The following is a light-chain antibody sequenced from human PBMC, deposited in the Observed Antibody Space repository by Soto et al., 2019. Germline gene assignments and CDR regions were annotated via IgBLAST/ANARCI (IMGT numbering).Light chain of an antibody. CDR3: QQSYSTRWT. V-gene: IGKV1-39*01. CDR1: QTISNY. CDR2: AAS. J-gene: IGKJ1*01. Sequence: DIQMTQSPSSLSASVGDRVTITCRTSQTISNYLNWYQQKPGKAPKLLIYAASSLQSGVPSRFSGSGSGTDFTLTISSLQPEDFATYYCQQSYSTRWTFGKGTKVDIK.